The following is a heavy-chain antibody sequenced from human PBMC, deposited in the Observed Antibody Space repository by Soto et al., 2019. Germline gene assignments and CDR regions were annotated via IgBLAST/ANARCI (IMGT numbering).Heavy chain of an antibody. D-gene: IGHD1-1*01. Sequence: QVQLQESGPGLVKPSQTLSLTCTVSGGSISSGGYYWSWIRQHPGKGLEWIGSIYDSGSTYYNPSLKRRVSISVDASKNQLSLKLASVTAADTAMYYCARGGTRAYFHHWGQGTLITVSP. J-gene: IGHJ1*01. CDR3: ARGGTRAYFHH. V-gene: IGHV4-31*03. CDR2: IYDSGST. CDR1: GGSISSGGYY.